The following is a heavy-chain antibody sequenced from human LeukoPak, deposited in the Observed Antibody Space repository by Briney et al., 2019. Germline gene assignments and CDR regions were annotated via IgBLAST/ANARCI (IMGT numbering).Heavy chain of an antibody. CDR1: GFTFSSYA. CDR2: ISSRSTYI. D-gene: IGHD5-18*01. Sequence: GGSLRLSCAASGFTFSSYAMSWVRQAPGKGLEWVASISSRSTYIYYADSVTGRFTISRDNAKNSLFLQMHSLRAEDTAVYYCARDGSPSGYTYFDYWGQGTLVTVSS. J-gene: IGHJ4*02. CDR3: ARDGSPSGYTYFDY. V-gene: IGHV3-21*01.